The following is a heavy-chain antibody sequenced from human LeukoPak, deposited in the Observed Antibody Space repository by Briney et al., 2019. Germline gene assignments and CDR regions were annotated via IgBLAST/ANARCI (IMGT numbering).Heavy chain of an antibody. CDR3: ARVGSGFSYAYDI. CDR2: IYYNGST. CDR1: GGSISTYH. V-gene: IGHV4-59*01. D-gene: IGHD5-12*01. J-gene: IGHJ3*02. Sequence: SETLSLTCTISGGSISTYHWTWFRQPPGKGLEWIGYIYYNGSTNSNPSLKSRITISVDTSKNQFSLKLNSVTAADTAVYYCARVGSGFSYAYDIWGQGTMVTVSS.